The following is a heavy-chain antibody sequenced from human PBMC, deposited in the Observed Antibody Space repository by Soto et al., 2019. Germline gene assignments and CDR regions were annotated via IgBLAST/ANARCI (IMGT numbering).Heavy chain of an antibody. J-gene: IGHJ4*02. Sequence: SVKVSCKASGYTFTRYAMHWVRQAPGQRLEWMGWINAGNGNTKYSQKFQGRVIITRDTSASTAYMELSSLRSEDTAVYYCARGEFLSYDDYWGQGTLVTVSS. CDR3: ARGEFLSYDDY. CDR1: GYTFTRYA. CDR2: INAGNGNT. V-gene: IGHV1-3*01. D-gene: IGHD3-16*01.